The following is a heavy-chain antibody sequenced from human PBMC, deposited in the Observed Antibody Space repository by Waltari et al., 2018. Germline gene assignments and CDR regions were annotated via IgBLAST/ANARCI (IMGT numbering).Heavy chain of an antibody. CDR1: GFTVSSNY. Sequence: EVQLVESGGGLVQPGGSLRLSCAASGFTVSSNYMSWVRQAPGTGLEWVSVIYSGGSTYYADSVKGRFTISRHNSKNTLYLQMNSLRAEDTAVYYCARVFTIFGVVITPSYMDVWGKGTTVTISS. D-gene: IGHD3-3*01. CDR3: ARVFTIFGVVITPSYMDV. V-gene: IGHV3-53*04. CDR2: IYSGGST. J-gene: IGHJ6*03.